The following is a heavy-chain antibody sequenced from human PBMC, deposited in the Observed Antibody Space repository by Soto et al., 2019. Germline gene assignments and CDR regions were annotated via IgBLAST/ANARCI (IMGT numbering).Heavy chain of an antibody. V-gene: IGHV4-59*01. CDR2: INYSGRT. D-gene: IGHD6-13*01. J-gene: IGHJ4*02. Sequence: ETLSLTCTVSGGSISTYYWSWIRQPPGKGLEWIGYINYSGRTNYNPSLKSRVTMSLDTSKNQFSLKLRSVTAADTAVFYCARYAGSSWFDYWGQGTLVTVSS. CDR3: ARYAGSSWFDY. CDR1: GGSISTYY.